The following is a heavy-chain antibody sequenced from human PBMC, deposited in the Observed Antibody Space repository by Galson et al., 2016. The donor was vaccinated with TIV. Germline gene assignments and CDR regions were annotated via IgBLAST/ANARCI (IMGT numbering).Heavy chain of an antibody. CDR3: ARARYYDARGYYYYYYGMDV. Sequence: SLRLSCAASGFIVDDNYMTWIRQAPGKGLEWVSVIYGDGRTYYTDSVGGRFTISRDSSKNTLYLQMNSLRAEDTAVYYCARARYYDARGYYYYYYGMDVWGQGTTVTVSS. J-gene: IGHJ6*02. CDR1: GFIVDDNY. D-gene: IGHD3-22*01. V-gene: IGHV3-53*01. CDR2: IYGDGRT.